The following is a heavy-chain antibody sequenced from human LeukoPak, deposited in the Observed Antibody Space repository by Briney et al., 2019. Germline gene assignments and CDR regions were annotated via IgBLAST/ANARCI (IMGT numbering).Heavy chain of an antibody. Sequence: PSETLSLTCTVSGGSISSYYWTWIRQPPGKGLEWIGYIYYSGSSNYNPSLKSRVTISVDTSKNQFSPKLSSVTAADTAVYYCARDFLFAFDIWGQGTMVTVSS. V-gene: IGHV4-59*01. CDR2: IYYSGSS. CDR3: ARDFLFAFDI. CDR1: GGSISSYY. J-gene: IGHJ3*02.